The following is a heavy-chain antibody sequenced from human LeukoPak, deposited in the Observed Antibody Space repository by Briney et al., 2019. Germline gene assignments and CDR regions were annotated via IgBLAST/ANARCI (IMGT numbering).Heavy chain of an antibody. CDR1: GFTFSSYW. CDR3: ARDLGYCSGGSCYPHDY. J-gene: IGHJ4*02. V-gene: IGHV3-48*01. Sequence: GGSLRLSCAASGFTFSSYWMSWVRQAPGKGLEWVSYISSSSSTIYYADSVKGRFTISRDNAKNSLYLQMNSLRAEDTAVYYCARDLGYCSGGSCYPHDYWGQGTLVTVSS. CDR2: ISSSSSTI. D-gene: IGHD2-15*01.